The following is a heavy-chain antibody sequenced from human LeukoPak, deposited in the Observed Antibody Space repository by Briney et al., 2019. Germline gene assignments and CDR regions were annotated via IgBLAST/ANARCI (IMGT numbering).Heavy chain of an antibody. V-gene: IGHV1-2*02. J-gene: IGHJ6*03. CDR1: GYTFTGYY. CDR3: ARDGGSSWYRSIYYYYYYMDV. CDR2: INPNSGGT. Sequence: ASVKVSCKASGYTFTGYYMHWVRQAPGQGLEWMGWINPNSGGTNYARKFQGRVTMTRDTSISTAYMELSRLRSDDTAVYYCARDGGSSWYRSIYYYYYYMDVWGKGTTVTVSS. D-gene: IGHD6-13*01.